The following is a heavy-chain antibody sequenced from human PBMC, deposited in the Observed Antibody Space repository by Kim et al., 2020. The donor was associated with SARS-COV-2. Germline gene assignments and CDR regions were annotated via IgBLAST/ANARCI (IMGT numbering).Heavy chain of an antibody. CDR3: ARGVFRCSSTSCYPGVYY. V-gene: IGHV4-34*01. D-gene: IGHD2-2*01. Sequence: SETLSLTCAVYGGSFSGYYCSWIRQPPGKGLEWIGEINHSGSTNYNPSLKSRVTISVDTSNNQFSLKLSSVTAADTAVYYCARGVFRCSSTSCYPGVYY. CDR1: GGSFSGYY. CDR2: INHSGST. J-gene: IGHJ6*01.